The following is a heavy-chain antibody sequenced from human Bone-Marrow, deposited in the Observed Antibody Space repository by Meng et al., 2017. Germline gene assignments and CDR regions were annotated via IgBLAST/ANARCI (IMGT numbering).Heavy chain of an antibody. V-gene: IGHV4-39*07. CDR3: ARDPGDGYKFFDD. Sequence: SETLSLTCTVSGGSISSSSYYWGWIRQPPGKGLEWIGSIYYSGSTYYNPSLKSRVTISVDTSKNQFSLKLSSVTAADTAVYYCARDPGDGYKFFDDWGQGTLVTVSS. CDR2: IYYSGST. D-gene: IGHD5-24*01. CDR1: GGSISSSSYY. J-gene: IGHJ4*02.